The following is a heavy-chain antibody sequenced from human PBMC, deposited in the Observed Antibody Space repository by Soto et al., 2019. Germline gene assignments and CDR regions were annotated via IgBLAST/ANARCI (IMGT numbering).Heavy chain of an antibody. D-gene: IGHD3-10*01. V-gene: IGHV1-69*13. J-gene: IGHJ6*02. Sequence: ASVKVSCKASGGPYNSFAISWVRQAPGQGLEWIGGIIPVFGTATYAQKFKGRVTITAEESTSTAYMELSSLTSEDTAVYYCARFLGGAGSYYDGQNYNYYNGMGVWGQGTTVTVSS. CDR1: GGPYNSFA. CDR2: IIPVFGTA. CDR3: ARFLGGAGSYYDGQNYNYYNGMGV.